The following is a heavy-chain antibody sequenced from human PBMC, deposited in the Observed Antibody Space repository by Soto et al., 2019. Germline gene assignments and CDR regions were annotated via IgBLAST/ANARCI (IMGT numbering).Heavy chain of an antibody. CDR2: IYYSGST. V-gene: IGHV4-59*08. CDR3: ARRYGRAIDY. Sequence: QVQLQESGPGLVKPSETLSLTCTVSGGTISSWYWSWIRQPPGKGLEWIGYIYYSGSTNCNPSLKSRVTISVDTSKNQFSLKLSSVTAADTAVYYCARRYGRAIDYWGQGNLVNVSS. CDR1: GGTISSWY. J-gene: IGHJ4*02. D-gene: IGHD1-26*01.